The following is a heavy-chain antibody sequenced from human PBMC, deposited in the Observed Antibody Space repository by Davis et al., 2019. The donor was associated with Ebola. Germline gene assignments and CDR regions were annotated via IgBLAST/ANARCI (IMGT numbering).Heavy chain of an antibody. CDR2: ITLNSGTT. CDR1: RLTFDDYA. D-gene: IGHD3-10*01. CDR3: AKDFYGSGSYIDA. Sequence: SLKISCATSRLTFDDYAMHWFRQAPGKGLEWVSGITLNSGTTAYADSVKGRFTISRDNAKDSLYLQMNSLRTEDTAFYYCAKDFYGSGSYIDAWGQGTLVAVSP. J-gene: IGHJ5*02. V-gene: IGHV3-9*01.